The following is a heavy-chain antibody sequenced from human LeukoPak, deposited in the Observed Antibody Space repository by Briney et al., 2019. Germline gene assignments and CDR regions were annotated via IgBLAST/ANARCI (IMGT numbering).Heavy chain of an antibody. CDR2: ISSNGGRT. Sequence: GGSLRFSCAASGFTFSSYAMHWVRQAPGKGPEYVSTISSNGGRTYYVNSVKGRFTISRDNSKNTLYLQMGSLRDEDMAVYYCARDPGMEYQPLGTRYFDYWGQGTLVTVSS. J-gene: IGHJ4*02. V-gene: IGHV3-64*01. CDR1: GFTFSSYA. CDR3: ARDPGMEYQPLGTRYFDY. D-gene: IGHD2/OR15-2a*01.